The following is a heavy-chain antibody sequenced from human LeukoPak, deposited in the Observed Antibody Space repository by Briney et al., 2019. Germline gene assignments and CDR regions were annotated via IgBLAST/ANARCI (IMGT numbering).Heavy chain of an antibody. CDR3: AREPDSSGYYFDY. J-gene: IGHJ4*02. CDR2: IKQDGSEK. D-gene: IGHD3-22*01. V-gene: IGHV3-7*01. Sequence: PGGSLRLSCAASGFTFSNYWMNWVRQAPGKGLEWVANIKQDGSEKYYVDSVKGRFTISRDKSKNSLYLQMNSLRAEDTAVYYCAREPDSSGYYFDYWGQGTLVTVSS. CDR1: GFTFSNYW.